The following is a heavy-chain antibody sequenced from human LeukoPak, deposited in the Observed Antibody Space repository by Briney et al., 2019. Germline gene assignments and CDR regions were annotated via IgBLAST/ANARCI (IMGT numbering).Heavy chain of an antibody. Sequence: SETLSLTCTVSGGSISSSSYYWGWIHQPPGKGLEWIGSIYYSGSTYNNPSLKSRVTISVDKSKNQFSLKLNSVTAADTAMYYWATFSFLIAVPELDSGGRGTLVTVPS. CDR2: IYYSGST. CDR1: GGSISSSSYY. J-gene: IGHJ4*02. V-gene: IGHV4-39*07. D-gene: IGHD2/OR15-2a*01. CDR3: ATFSFLIAVPELDS.